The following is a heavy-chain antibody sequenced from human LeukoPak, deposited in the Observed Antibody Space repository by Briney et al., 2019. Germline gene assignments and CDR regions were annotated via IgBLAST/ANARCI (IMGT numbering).Heavy chain of an antibody. J-gene: IGHJ3*02. CDR2: IIHIFGRA. CDR1: GGTFIRYA. Sequence: VKVSCKASGGTFIRYAISWVGQAPGQGREWMGGIIHIFGRANYAQTFQGRVTITTDESTSPAYMQLSSLRSEDTAVYYCARAPPDDAFDIWGQGTMVTVSS. CDR3: ARAPPDDAFDI. V-gene: IGHV1-69*13.